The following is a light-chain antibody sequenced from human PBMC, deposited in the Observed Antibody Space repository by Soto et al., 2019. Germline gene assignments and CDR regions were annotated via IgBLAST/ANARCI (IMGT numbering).Light chain of an antibody. CDR1: QSVSSN. V-gene: IGKV3-15*01. J-gene: IGKJ2*01. CDR3: QQYNNWPPYT. Sequence: EIVMTQSPATLSVSPGERDTLSCRARQSVSSNLAWYQQKPGQAPRLLIYGASTRATGIPARFSGSGSGTEFTLTISSLQFEDFAVYYWQQYNNWPPYTFGQGTKLEIK. CDR2: GAS.